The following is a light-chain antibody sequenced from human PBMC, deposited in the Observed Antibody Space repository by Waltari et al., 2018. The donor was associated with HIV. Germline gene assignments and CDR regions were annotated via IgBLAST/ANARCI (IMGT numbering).Light chain of an antibody. CDR2: GAS. J-gene: IGKJ5*01. Sequence: EIVLSQSPATLSLSPGERATLSCRASQSVSSYLAWYQQKPGQAPRLLIYGASSRATGSPARFSGSGSGTDFTLTISGLEPGDFGVYYCHQRSNWPITFGQGTRLEIK. V-gene: IGKV3-11*01. CDR1: QSVSSY. CDR3: HQRSNWPIT.